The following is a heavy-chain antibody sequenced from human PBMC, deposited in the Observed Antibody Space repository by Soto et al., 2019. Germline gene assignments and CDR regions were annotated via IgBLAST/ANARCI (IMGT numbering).Heavy chain of an antibody. CDR2: IYWDGDE. D-gene: IGHD2-15*01. CDR1: GFSVSTSGVG. CDR3: AHKGGRGAGMDV. V-gene: IGHV2-5*02. Sequence: QITLKESGPTLVKPTQTLTLTCTFSGFSVSTSGVGVAWIRQPPGKALEWLALIYWDGDERYSPFLPSRVTITKDTSKNQVVLTMTNMDPVDTATYYCAHKGGRGAGMDVWGQGTTVTVSS. J-gene: IGHJ6*02.